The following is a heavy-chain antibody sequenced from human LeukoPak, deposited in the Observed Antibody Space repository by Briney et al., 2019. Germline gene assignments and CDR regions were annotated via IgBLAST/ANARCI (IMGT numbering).Heavy chain of an antibody. J-gene: IGHJ4*02. CDR2: IYYSGST. CDR3: ATENYRDRSRDY. V-gene: IGHV4-39*02. D-gene: IGHD5-24*01. CDR1: GGSISSSSYY. Sequence: SETLSLTCTVSGGSISSSSYYWGWIRQPPWKGLEWIGSIYYSGSTYYNPSLKSRVTISVDTSKNQFSLKLSSVTAADTAVYYCATENYRDRSRDYWGQGTLVTVSS.